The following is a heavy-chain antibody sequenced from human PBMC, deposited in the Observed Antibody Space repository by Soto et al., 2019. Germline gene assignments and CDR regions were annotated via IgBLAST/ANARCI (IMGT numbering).Heavy chain of an antibody. D-gene: IGHD6-13*01. CDR3: ARDCSSCWYYYYYGMDV. CDR2: INSDGSST. CDR1: GFTFSSYW. V-gene: IGHV3-74*01. Sequence: PWGSLRLSCAASGFTFSSYWMHWVRQAPGKGLVWVSRINSDGSSTSYADSVKGRFTISRDNAKNTLYLQMNSLRAEDTAVYYCARDCSSCWYYYYYGMDVWGQGTTVTVSS. J-gene: IGHJ6*02.